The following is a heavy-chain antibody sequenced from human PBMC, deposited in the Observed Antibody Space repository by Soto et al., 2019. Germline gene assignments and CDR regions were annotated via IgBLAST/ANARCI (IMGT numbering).Heavy chain of an antibody. CDR3: ARRPTNYYTFDY. V-gene: IGHV3-23*01. D-gene: IGHD1-26*01. Sequence: GGSLRLSCPASGFTFSNYAMRWVRQAPGKGLEWVSTISGSGDTTYHADSVKGRFTISRDNSKNTLYLQMNGLRAEDTAVYYCARRPTNYYTFDYWGQGTLVTVSS. CDR1: GFTFSNYA. CDR2: ISGSGDTT. J-gene: IGHJ4*02.